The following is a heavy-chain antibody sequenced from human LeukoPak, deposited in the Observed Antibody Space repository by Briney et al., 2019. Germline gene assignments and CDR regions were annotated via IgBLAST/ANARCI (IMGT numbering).Heavy chain of an antibody. J-gene: IGHJ4*02. Sequence: GGSLRLSCAASGFTFSSYGMHWVRQAPGKGLEWVALIWYDGSNKYYADSVKGRLTISRDNSKNTLYLQMNSLRAEDTAVYYCAREGPRGNSQFDYWGQGILVTVSS. CDR1: GFTFSSYG. V-gene: IGHV3-33*01. CDR3: AREGPRGNSQFDY. CDR2: IWYDGSNK. D-gene: IGHD2/OR15-2a*01.